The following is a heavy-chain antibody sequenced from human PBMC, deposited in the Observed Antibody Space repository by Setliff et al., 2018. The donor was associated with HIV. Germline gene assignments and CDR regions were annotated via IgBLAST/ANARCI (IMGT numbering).Heavy chain of an antibody. CDR1: GGSISSGSYY. Sequence: PSETLSLTCTVSGGSISSGSYYWSWIRQPAGKGLEWIGRIHTSGSTNYNPSLKSRVTISVDTSKNQFSLKLSSVTAADTAVYYCAGCITGTTHWFDPWGQGTPVT. CDR2: IHTSGST. V-gene: IGHV4-61*02. CDR3: AGCITGTTHWFDP. J-gene: IGHJ5*02. D-gene: IGHD1-20*01.